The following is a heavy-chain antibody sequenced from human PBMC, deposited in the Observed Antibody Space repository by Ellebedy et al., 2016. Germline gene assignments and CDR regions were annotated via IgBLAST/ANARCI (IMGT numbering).Heavy chain of an antibody. CDR1: GFSLPTNQVV. Sequence: SGPTLVTPTQTLTLTCTFSGFSLPTNQVVVGWVRQPPVEAPEWLTFIYWNGVERYRPSLRSRLTITKDTSRNQIVLTMTNMDPVDTGTYFCAHRTTDTSVDYWGQGTLVTVSS. V-gene: IGHV2-5*01. D-gene: IGHD4-17*01. J-gene: IGHJ4*02. CDR2: IYWNGVE. CDR3: AHRTTDTSVDY.